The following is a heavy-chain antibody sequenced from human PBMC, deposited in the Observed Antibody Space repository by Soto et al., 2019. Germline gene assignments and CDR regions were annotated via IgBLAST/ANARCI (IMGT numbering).Heavy chain of an antibody. V-gene: IGHV3-23*01. D-gene: IGHD3-22*01. J-gene: IGHJ6*02. Sequence: GGSLRLSCXASGFTFSSYAMSWVRQAPGKGLEWVSAISGSGGSTYYADSVKGRFTISRDNSKNTLYLQMNSLRAEDTAVYYCAKTYYYDSSGYYSYYYYGMDVWGQGTTVTVSS. CDR2: ISGSGGST. CDR1: GFTFSSYA. CDR3: AKTYYYDSSGYYSYYYYGMDV.